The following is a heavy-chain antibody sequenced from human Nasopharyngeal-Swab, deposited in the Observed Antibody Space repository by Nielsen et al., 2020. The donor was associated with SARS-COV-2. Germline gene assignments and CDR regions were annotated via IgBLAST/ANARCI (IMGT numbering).Heavy chain of an antibody. CDR1: GSTFSSYA. CDR2: ISGSGGST. CDR3: AKDGYSSSWQTRLFDY. Sequence: GESLKISCAASGSTFSSYAMSWVRQAPGKGLEWVSAISGSGGSTYYADSVKGRFTISRDNSKNTLYLQMNSLRAEDTAVYYCAKDGYSSSWQTRLFDYWGQGTLVTVSS. D-gene: IGHD6-13*01. J-gene: IGHJ4*02. V-gene: IGHV3-23*01.